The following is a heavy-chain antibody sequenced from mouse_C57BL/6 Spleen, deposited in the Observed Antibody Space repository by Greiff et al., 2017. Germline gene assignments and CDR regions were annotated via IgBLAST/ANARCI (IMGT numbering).Heavy chain of an antibody. J-gene: IGHJ2*01. CDR3: ARWDYDDCDY. Sequence: VQLQQSGPELVKPGASVKISCKASGYTFTDYYMNWVKQSHGKSLEWIGDINPNNGGTSYNQKFKGKATLTVDKSSSTAYMELRSRTSEASAVYYCARWDYDDCDYWGQGTTLTVSS. V-gene: IGHV1-26*01. CDR1: GYTFTDYY. CDR2: INPNNGGT. D-gene: IGHD2-4*01.